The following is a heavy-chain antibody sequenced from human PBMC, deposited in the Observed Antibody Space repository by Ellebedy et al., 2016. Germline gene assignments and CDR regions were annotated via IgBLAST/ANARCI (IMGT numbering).Heavy chain of an antibody. CDR2: ISDRGGTT. CDR1: GFIFSNYA. CDR3: ATHRKTTVTDLDY. Sequence: GGSLRLSCAASGFIFSNYAMSWVRQAPGKGLECVSSISDRGGTTYYADSVKGRFTISRDNSKNTLFLQMSSLRAEDTATYYCATHRKTTVTDLDYWGQGTLVTVSS. J-gene: IGHJ4*02. V-gene: IGHV3-23*01. D-gene: IGHD4-17*01.